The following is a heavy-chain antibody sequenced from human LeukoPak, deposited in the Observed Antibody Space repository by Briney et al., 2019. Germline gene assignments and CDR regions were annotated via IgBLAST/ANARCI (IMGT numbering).Heavy chain of an antibody. CDR3: ARHGKSHYFESSSYRQILDQFDP. Sequence: SETLSLTCTVSGGSISSSSYYWGWIRQPSGKGLEWIGSIYYSGSTYNNPSLKSRVTISVDTSKSQFSLKLRSATAADTAVYFCARHGKSHYFESSSYRQILDQFDPWGQGTLVTVSS. D-gene: IGHD3-22*01. CDR2: IYYSGST. V-gene: IGHV4-39*01. CDR1: GGSISSSSYY. J-gene: IGHJ5*02.